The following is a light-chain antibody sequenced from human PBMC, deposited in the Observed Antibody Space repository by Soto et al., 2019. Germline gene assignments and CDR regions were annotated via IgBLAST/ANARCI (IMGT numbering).Light chain of an antibody. V-gene: IGLV2-8*01. CDR2: EVS. CDR3: ISYAGSNLWV. CDR1: SSDVGNYKY. Sequence: QSALTQSPSASGSPGQSVTISCTGTSSDVGNYKYVSWYQQHPGKAPKLMIYEVSNRPSGVPDRFSGSKSGNTASLTVSGLQVEDEADYYCISYAGSNLWVFGGGTKLPVL. J-gene: IGLJ3*02.